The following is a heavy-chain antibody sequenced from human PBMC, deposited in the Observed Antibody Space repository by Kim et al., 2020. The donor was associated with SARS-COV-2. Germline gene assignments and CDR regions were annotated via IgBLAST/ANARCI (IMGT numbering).Heavy chain of an antibody. CDR1: GFTFSSYA. Sequence: GGSLRLSCAASGFTFSSYAMSWVRQAPGKGLEWVSAISGSGGSTYYADSVKGRFTISRDNSKNTLYLQMNSLRAEDTAVYYCARVQNGDYASYYYYGMDVWGQGTTVTVSS. CDR3: ARVQNGDYASYYYYGMDV. D-gene: IGHD4-17*01. V-gene: IGHV3-23*01. CDR2: ISGSGGST. J-gene: IGHJ6*02.